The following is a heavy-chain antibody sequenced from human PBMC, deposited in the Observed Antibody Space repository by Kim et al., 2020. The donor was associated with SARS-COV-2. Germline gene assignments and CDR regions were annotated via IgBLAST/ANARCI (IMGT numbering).Heavy chain of an antibody. CDR3: ARRRVGSGRAEFDY. CDR1: GGSFSGYY. D-gene: IGHD6-19*01. V-gene: IGHV4-34*01. J-gene: IGHJ4*02. Sequence: SETLSLTCAVYGGSFSGYYWSWIRQPPGKGLEWIGEINHSGSTNYNPSLKSRVTISVDTSKNQFSLKLSSVTAADTAVYYCARRRVGSGRAEFDYWGQGTLVTVSS. CDR2: INHSGST.